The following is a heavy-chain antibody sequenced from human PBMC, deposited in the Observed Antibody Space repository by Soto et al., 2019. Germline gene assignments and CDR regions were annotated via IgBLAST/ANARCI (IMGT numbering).Heavy chain of an antibody. V-gene: IGHV5-51*01. D-gene: IGHD1-26*01. CDR3: ARHAGSGSRYWYFDL. CDR2: IYPDDSDA. CDR1: GYSFTTYW. Sequence: GESLKISCQGSGYSFTTYWIGWVRQMPGKGLEWMAIIYPDDSDARYSPSFQGQVTISADKSITTAYLQWSSLQASDTAIYYCARHAGSGSRYWYFDLWGRGTRVTVSS. J-gene: IGHJ2*01.